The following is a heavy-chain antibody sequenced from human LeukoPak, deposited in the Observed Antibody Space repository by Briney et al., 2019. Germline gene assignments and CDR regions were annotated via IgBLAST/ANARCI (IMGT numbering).Heavy chain of an antibody. D-gene: IGHD3-22*01. CDR2: INHSGST. CDR3: ARGKDYYDGRRDYNWFDP. Sequence: PSETLSLTCAVYGGSFSGYYWSWIRQPPGKGLEWIGEINHSGSTNYNPSLKSRVTISVDTSKNQFSLKLSSVTAADTAVYYCARGKDYYDGRRDYNWFDPWGQGTLVTVSS. V-gene: IGHV4-34*01. CDR1: GGSFSGYY. J-gene: IGHJ5*02.